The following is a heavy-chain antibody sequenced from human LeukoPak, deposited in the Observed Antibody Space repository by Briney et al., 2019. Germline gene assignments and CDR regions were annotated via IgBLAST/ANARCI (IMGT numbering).Heavy chain of an antibody. CDR2: ISSSSSYI. J-gene: IGHJ4*02. V-gene: IGHV3-21*01. Sequence: GGSLRLSCAASGFTFSSYSMNWVRRAPGKGLEWVSSISSSSSYIYYADSVKGRFTISRDNAKNSLYLQMNSLRAEDTAVYYCARDATLYSSSWYSSPAYYFDYWGQGTLVTVSS. CDR3: ARDATLYSSSWYSSPAYYFDY. CDR1: GFTFSSYS. D-gene: IGHD6-13*01.